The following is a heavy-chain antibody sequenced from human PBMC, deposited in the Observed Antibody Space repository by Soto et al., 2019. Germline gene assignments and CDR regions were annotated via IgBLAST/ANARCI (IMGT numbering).Heavy chain of an antibody. J-gene: IGHJ6*02. D-gene: IGHD6-19*01. CDR2: ISSSGSTI. V-gene: IGHV3-48*03. CDR3: ARDSRSSGWYGMDV. Sequence: PGGSLRLSCAASGFTFSSYEMNWVRQAPGKGLEWVSYISSSGSTIYYADSVKGRFTISRDNAKSSLYLQMNSLRAEDTAVYYCARDSRSSGWYGMDVWGQGTTVTVSS. CDR1: GFTFSSYE.